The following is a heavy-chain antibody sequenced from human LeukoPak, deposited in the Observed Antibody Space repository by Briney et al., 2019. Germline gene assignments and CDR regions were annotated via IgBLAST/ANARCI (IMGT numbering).Heavy chain of an antibody. D-gene: IGHD3-16*01. J-gene: IGHJ4*02. CDR1: GFTFSSYE. Sequence: GGSLRLSCAASGFTFSSYEMNWVRQAPGKGLEWVSYISSSGSTIYYADSVKGRFTIFRENSKNTLYLQMNSLRVEDTAEYFCSKGSRGFDYWGQGALVTVSS. CDR2: ISSSGSTI. CDR3: SKGSRGFDY. V-gene: IGHV3-48*03.